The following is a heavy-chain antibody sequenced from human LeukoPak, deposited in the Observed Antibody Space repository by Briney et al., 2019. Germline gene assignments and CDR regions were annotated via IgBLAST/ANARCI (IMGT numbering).Heavy chain of an antibody. CDR1: GGSISSYY. D-gene: IGHD5/OR15-5a*01. V-gene: IGHV4-59*01. J-gene: IGHJ4*02. CDR3: ARDGVSFESGVYVSGFDY. CDR2: IYYSGST. Sequence: PSETLSLTCTVSGGSISSYYWSWIRQPPGKGLEWIGYIYYSGSTNYNPSLKSRVTISVDTSKNQFSLKLSSVTAADTAVYYCARDGVSFESGVYVSGFDYWGQGTLVTVSS.